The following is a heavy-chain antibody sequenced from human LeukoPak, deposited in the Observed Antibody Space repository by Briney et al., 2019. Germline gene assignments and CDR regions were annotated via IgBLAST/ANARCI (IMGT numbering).Heavy chain of an antibody. CDR3: ARDIAAAGTEIYYFDY. Sequence: PGGSLRLSCAASGFTFSSYSMNWVRQAPGKGLEWVSSISSSSSYIYYADSVKGRFTISRDNAKNSLYLQMNSLRAEDTAVYYCARDIAAAGTEIYYFDYWGQGTLVTVSS. CDR2: ISSSSSYI. CDR1: GFTFSSYS. D-gene: IGHD6-13*01. V-gene: IGHV3-21*01. J-gene: IGHJ4*02.